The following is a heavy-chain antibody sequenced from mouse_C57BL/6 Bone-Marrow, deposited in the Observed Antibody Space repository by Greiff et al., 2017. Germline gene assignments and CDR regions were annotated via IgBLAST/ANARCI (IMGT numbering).Heavy chain of an antibody. CDR1: GYAFSSYG. CDR2: IYPGDGDT. CDR3: ARPDSSCYYYAMDY. Sequence: VKLQESGAELVKPGASVKISCKASGYAFSSYGMNWVKPRPGKGLAWIGQIYPGDGDTNYNGKFKGQATLTADKSSSTAYMQLSSLTSEDSACYFCARPDSSCYYYAMDYWGQGTSVTVSS. J-gene: IGHJ4*01. D-gene: IGHD3-2*02. V-gene: IGHV1-80*01.